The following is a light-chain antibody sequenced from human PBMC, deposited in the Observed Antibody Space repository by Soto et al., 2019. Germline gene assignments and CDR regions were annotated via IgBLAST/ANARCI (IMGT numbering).Light chain of an antibody. CDR2: EVS. CDR1: IRDIVSYDY. Sequence: QSALTQPASVSGSPGQSITISCTGTIRDIVSYDYVSWYQQHPGKAPKLMIYEVSKRPSGVPDRFSASKSGNTASLTVSGLQAEDEADYYCSSYAGSNNLVFGGGTKLTVL. V-gene: IGLV2-8*01. CDR3: SSYAGSNNLV. J-gene: IGLJ3*02.